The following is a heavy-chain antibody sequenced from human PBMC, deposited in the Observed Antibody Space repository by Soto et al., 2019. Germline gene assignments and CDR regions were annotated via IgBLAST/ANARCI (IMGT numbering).Heavy chain of an antibody. CDR3: AISQDRGGNTTFIY. Sequence: PGGSLRLSCAVSGFTFDDNAMHWVRQAPEKGLEWVSGINWKSDIGYADSVKGRFTISRDNAENSLYLQMNSLRAEDTALYYCAISQDRGGNTTFIYWGQGTQVTVSS. CDR2: INWKSDI. J-gene: IGHJ4*02. CDR1: GFTFDDNA. V-gene: IGHV3-9*01. D-gene: IGHD3-16*01.